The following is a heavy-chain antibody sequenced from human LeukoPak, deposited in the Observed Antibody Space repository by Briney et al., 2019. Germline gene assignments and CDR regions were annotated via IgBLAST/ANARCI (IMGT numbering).Heavy chain of an antibody. J-gene: IGHJ4*02. CDR3: AELGYSSGLGY. D-gene: IGHD6-19*01. CDR2: IYYSVST. CDR1: GGSISSSSYY. V-gene: IGHV4-39*01. Sequence: SETLSLTCTVSGGSISSSSYYRGWIRPPPGKGLEWIGSIYYSVSTYYNPSLKSRVTISVDTSKNQFSLKLSSVTAADTAVYYCAELGYSSGLGYWGQGTLVTVSS.